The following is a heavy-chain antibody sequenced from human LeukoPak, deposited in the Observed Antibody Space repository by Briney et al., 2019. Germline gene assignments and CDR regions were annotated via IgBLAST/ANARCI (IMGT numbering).Heavy chain of an antibody. CDR1: GDSISSGYYY. Sequence: PSETLSLTCTVSGDSISSGYYYWSWIRQPPGRGLEWIGYIYYSGTTYYNPSLKGRIAMSLGTSKNQFSLKLSSVTAADTAVYYCAREPYYYDTSGFYSSDSWGQGTTVTVSS. V-gene: IGHV4-30-4*08. CDR2: IYYSGTT. CDR3: AREPYYYDTSGFYSSDS. D-gene: IGHD3-22*01. J-gene: IGHJ4*02.